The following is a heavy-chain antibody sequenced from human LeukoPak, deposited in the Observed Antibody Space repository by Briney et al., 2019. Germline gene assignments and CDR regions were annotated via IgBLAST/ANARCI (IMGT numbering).Heavy chain of an antibody. J-gene: IGHJ6*03. Sequence: PSETLSLTCSVSGGSISLSYYYWGWIRQPPGKALEWIGSVYYSGTTSYNPSLKSRVTISVDMSKNHFSLKLSSVTAADTAVYYCAREPGVAAPSPFTNYDILTGYIFGPHYYYYYYMDVWGKGTTVTISS. CDR3: AREPGVAAPSPFTNYDILTGYIFGPHYYYYYYMDV. CDR2: VYYSGTT. D-gene: IGHD3-9*01. CDR1: GGSISLSYYY. V-gene: IGHV4-39*02.